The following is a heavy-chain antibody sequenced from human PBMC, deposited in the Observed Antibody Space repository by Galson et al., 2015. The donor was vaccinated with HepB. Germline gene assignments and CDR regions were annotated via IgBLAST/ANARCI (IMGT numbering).Heavy chain of an antibody. CDR2: INWNGGST. CDR3: ARATPSSGYYYRPNAYFDY. Sequence: SLRLSCAASGFTFGDYAMSWVRQAPGKGLEWVSGINWNGGSTGYADSVKGRFTISRDNAKNSLYLQMNSLRAEDTALYYCARATPSSGYYYRPNAYFDYWGQGTLVTVSS. V-gene: IGHV3-20*04. J-gene: IGHJ4*02. D-gene: IGHD3-22*01. CDR1: GFTFGDYA.